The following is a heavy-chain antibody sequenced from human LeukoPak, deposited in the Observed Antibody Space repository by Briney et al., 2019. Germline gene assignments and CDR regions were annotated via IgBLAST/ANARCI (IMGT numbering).Heavy chain of an antibody. D-gene: IGHD6-13*01. CDR2: INHSGST. CDR3: ARDRIAAAGRTNFDY. CDR1: GGSFSGYY. Sequence: SETLSLTCAVYGGSFSGYYWSWLRQPPGKGLEWIGEINHSGSTNYNPSLKSRVTISVDTSKNQFSLKLSSVTAADTAVYYCARDRIAAAGRTNFDYWGQGTLVTVSS. V-gene: IGHV4-34*01. J-gene: IGHJ4*02.